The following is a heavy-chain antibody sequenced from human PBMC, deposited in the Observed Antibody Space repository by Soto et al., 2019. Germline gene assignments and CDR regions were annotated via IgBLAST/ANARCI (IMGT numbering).Heavy chain of an antibody. CDR1: GDTFSSYA. J-gene: IGHJ6*02. CDR3: ARDPLSSFAMDV. CDR2: IIPTFGRT. Sequence: SVKVSCKASGDTFSSYAISCVRQAPGKGLEWMGKIIPTFGRTNYAQKFQGRLTISADDSTSTAYMELSSLVSEDTAVYYCARDPLSSFAMDVWGQGTTVTVSS. V-gene: IGHV1-69*13. D-gene: IGHD3-10*02.